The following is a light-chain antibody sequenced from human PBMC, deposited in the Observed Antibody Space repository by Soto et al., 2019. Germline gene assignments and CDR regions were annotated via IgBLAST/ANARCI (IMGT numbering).Light chain of an antibody. V-gene: IGKV3-20*01. Sequence: EIVLTQSPGTLSVSPGERVTLSCRASQSVNSNYLAWYQQRPGQAPRLLIFGASYRATGIPDRFSGSGSGTDFPLAISRLEPDDFAVYYCQQYSSSPPEFTFGPGTKVYSK. J-gene: IGKJ3*01. CDR2: GAS. CDR1: QSVNSNY. CDR3: QQYSSSPPEFT.